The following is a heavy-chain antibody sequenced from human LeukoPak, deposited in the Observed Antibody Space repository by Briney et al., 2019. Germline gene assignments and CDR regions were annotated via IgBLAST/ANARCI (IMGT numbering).Heavy chain of an antibody. CDR2: INHSGSI. Sequence: SETLSLTCAVYGGSFSGYYWSWIRQPPGKGLEWIGEINHSGSINYNPSLKSRVTISVDTSKNQFSLKLSSVTAADTAVYYCARGSPRGAVAGTRGDYWGQGTLVTVSS. V-gene: IGHV4-34*01. D-gene: IGHD6-19*01. CDR1: GGSFSGYY. CDR3: ARGSPRGAVAGTRGDY. J-gene: IGHJ4*02.